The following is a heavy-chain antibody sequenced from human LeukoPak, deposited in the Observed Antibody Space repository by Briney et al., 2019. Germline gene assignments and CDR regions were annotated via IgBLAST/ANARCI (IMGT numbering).Heavy chain of an antibody. J-gene: IGHJ4*02. V-gene: IGHV1-3*01. CDR3: ARVFCSGGSCSHFDY. Sequence: GASVKVSCKASGYTFTSYAVHWVRQAPGQRLEWMGWINAGNGNTKYSQKFQGRVTITGDTSASTAYMELSSLRSEDTAVYYCARVFCSGGSCSHFDYWGQGTLVTVSS. CDR2: INAGNGNT. CDR1: GYTFTSYA. D-gene: IGHD2-15*01.